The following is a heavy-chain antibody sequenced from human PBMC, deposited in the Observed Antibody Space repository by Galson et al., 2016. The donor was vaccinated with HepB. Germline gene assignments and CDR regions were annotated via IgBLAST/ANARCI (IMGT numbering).Heavy chain of an antibody. D-gene: IGHD3-3*01. CDR3: AKNSDFWSGNFDN. J-gene: IGHJ4*02. CDR2: VGGSGRDT. Sequence: SLRLSCAASGFIFSDYAMSWVRRASGKGLEWVSTVGGSGRDTYHADSVKGRFAISRDNSKNTIYLQMNTLRAEDTAIYYCAKNSDFWSGNFDNWGQGSLVTVSS. CDR1: GFIFSDYA. V-gene: IGHV3-23*01.